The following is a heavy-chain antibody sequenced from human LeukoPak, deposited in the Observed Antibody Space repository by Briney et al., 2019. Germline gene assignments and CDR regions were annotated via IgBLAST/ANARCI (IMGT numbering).Heavy chain of an antibody. CDR2: INHSGST. D-gene: IGHD3-9*01. J-gene: IGHJ4*02. CDR1: GYSISSDYY. V-gene: IGHV4-38-2*02. Sequence: PSETLSLTCTFSGYSISSDYYWGWIRQAPGKGLEWIDSINHSGSTYYNPSLKSRATISVDTSKSQYSLKLSSVTAADTAVYYCARDRVVRFFDWLLLWDYWGQGTLVTVSS. CDR3: ARDRVVRFFDWLLLWDY.